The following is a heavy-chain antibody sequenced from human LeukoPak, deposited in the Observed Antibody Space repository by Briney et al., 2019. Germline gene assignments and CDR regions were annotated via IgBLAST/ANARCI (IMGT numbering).Heavy chain of an antibody. V-gene: IGHV1-8*01. Sequence: ASVKVSCKASGYTFTSYDINWVRQATGQGLEWMGWMNPNSGNTGYAQKFQGRVTMTRNTSISTAYMELSSLRSEDTAVYYCASEPNYYDSSGYYPVGAFDIWGQGTMVTVSS. CDR3: ASEPNYYDSSGYYPVGAFDI. D-gene: IGHD3-22*01. CDR1: GYTFTSYD. CDR2: MNPNSGNT. J-gene: IGHJ3*02.